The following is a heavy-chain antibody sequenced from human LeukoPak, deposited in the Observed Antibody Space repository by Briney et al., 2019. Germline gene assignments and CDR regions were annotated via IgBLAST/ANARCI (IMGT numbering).Heavy chain of an antibody. J-gene: IGHJ4*02. V-gene: IGHV4-4*07. D-gene: IGHD6-13*01. CDR3: ARGHSDSWSVFDY. CDR1: GGSITSYH. CDR2: TQTSGRI. Sequence: PSETLSLTCTVSGGSITSYHWSWVRQPAGKGLEWTGRTQTSGRIDYNLSLKSRLTMSVDRSKNQLSLKLTSVSAADTAVYYCARGHSDSWSVFDYWGQGTLVTISS.